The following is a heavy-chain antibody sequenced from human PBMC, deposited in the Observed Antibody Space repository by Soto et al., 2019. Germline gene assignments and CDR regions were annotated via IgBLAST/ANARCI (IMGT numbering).Heavy chain of an antibody. Sequence: DSVKVSCKASGYTFTGYYMHWVRQAPGQGLEWMGWSNPNSGGTNYAQKFQGRVTMTRETSISTAYMELSRLRSDDTAVYYCARSLDFHDYYYGMDXWGQGTTVTLS. CDR2: SNPNSGGT. CDR1: GYTFTGYY. J-gene: IGHJ6*02. CDR3: ARSLDFHDYYYGMDX. V-gene: IGHV1-2*02. D-gene: IGHD3-16*01.